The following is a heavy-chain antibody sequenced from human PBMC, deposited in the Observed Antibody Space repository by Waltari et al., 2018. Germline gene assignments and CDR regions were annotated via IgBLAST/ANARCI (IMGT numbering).Heavy chain of an antibody. J-gene: IGHJ4*02. D-gene: IGHD6-13*01. Sequence: EVQLVESGGGLVQPGGSLRLSCAASGFTFSSYSMNWVRQAPGKGLEWVSYISSSSTIYYADSVKGRFTISRDNAKNSLYLQMNSLRAEDTAVYYCARGAGAAKGGYFDYWGQGTLVTVSS. CDR1: GFTFSSYS. CDR3: ARGAGAAKGGYFDY. CDR2: ISSSSTI. V-gene: IGHV3-48*01.